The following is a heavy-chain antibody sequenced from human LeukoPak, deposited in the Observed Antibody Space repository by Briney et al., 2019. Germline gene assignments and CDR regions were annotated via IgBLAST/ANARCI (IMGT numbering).Heavy chain of an antibody. CDR3: ARDPKSPSVLNYYYYMDV. CDR2: ISAYNGNT. CDR1: GYTFTSYD. J-gene: IGHJ6*03. D-gene: IGHD3-10*01. Sequence: PRASVKVSCKASGYTFTSYDINWVRQAPGQGLEWMGWISAYNGNTNYAQKLQGRVTMTTDTSTSTAYMELRSLRSDDTAVYYCARDPKSPSVLNYYYYMDVWGKGTTVTVSS. V-gene: IGHV1-18*01.